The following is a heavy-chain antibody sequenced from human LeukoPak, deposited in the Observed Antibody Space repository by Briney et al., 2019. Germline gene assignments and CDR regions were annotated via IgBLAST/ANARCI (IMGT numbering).Heavy chain of an antibody. Sequence: GASVKVSCKASGYTFTGYYMHWVRQAPGQGLEWMGWINPNSGGTNYAQKFQGRVTVTRDTSISTAYMELSGLRSDDTAVYYCARNFVVAATLGWFDPWGQGTLVTVSS. J-gene: IGHJ5*02. CDR3: ARNFVVAATLGWFDP. D-gene: IGHD2-15*01. CDR2: INPNSGGT. V-gene: IGHV1-2*02. CDR1: GYTFTGYY.